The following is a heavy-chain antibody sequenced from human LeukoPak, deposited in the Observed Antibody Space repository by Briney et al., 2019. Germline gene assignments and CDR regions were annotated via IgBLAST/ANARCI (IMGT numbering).Heavy chain of an antibody. V-gene: IGHV4-61*02. CDR3: ARGGYYGSGNDFRFDP. CDR2: ISSSGST. J-gene: IGHJ5*02. CDR1: GDSISSGDYY. Sequence: SQTLSLTCTVSGDSISSGDYYWSWIRQPAGKGLEWIGRISSSGSTNYNPSLKSRVTISVETSKNQFSLKLKSVTAADTAVYYCARGGYYGSGNDFRFDPWGQGTLVTVSS. D-gene: IGHD3-10*01.